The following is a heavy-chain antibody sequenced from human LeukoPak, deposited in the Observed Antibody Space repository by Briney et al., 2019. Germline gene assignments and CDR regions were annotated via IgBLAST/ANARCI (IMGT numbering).Heavy chain of an antibody. CDR3: AGYSSSSRFDY. CDR2: ISSSSSYI. J-gene: IGHJ4*02. D-gene: IGHD6-6*01. CDR1: GFTFSSYS. Sequence: GGSLRPSCAASGFTFSSYSMNWVRQAPGKGLEWVSSISSSSSYIYYADSVKGRFTISRDNAKNSLYLQMNSLRAEDTAVYYCAGYSSSSRFDYWGQGTLVTVSS. V-gene: IGHV3-21*01.